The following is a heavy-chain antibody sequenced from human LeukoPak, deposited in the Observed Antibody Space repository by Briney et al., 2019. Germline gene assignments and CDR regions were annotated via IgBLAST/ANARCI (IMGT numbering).Heavy chain of an antibody. CDR2: ISYDGSNK. Sequence: GRSLRLSCAASGFTFSSYGMDWVRQAPGKGLEWVAVISYDGSNKYYADSVKGRFTISRDNSKNTLYLQMNSLRAEDTAVYYCARGTSSWYWGEFPGWGQGTLVTVSS. CDR3: ARGTSSWYWGEFPG. D-gene: IGHD6-13*01. V-gene: IGHV3-30*03. J-gene: IGHJ4*02. CDR1: GFTFSSYG.